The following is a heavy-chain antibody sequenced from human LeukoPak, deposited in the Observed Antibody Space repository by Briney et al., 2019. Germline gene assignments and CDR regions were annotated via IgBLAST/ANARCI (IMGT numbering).Heavy chain of an antibody. CDR1: GFIFANSA. CDR2: ILVDSGHA. CDR3: ATGQLEIVDGNYYHYMDV. J-gene: IGHJ6*03. Sequence: SVKVSCKASGFIFANSAMQWVRQARGQRLEWIGWILVDSGHANYAQNFQGRVSIIWDMATSTSYMHLSSLRSEDTAVYYCATGQLEIVDGNYYHYMDVWGKGTAVTVSS. D-gene: IGHD2-2*03. V-gene: IGHV1-58*02.